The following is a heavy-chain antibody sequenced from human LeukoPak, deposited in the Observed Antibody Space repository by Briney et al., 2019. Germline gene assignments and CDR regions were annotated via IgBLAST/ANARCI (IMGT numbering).Heavy chain of an antibody. CDR2: IYSGGST. CDR3: ARVYRYCSGGSCYYLDY. Sequence: GGSLRLSCTASGFTFGDYAMSWVRQAPGKGLEWVSVIYSGGSTYYADSVKGRFTISRDNSKNTLYLQMNSLRAEDTAVYYCARVYRYCSGGSCYYLDYWGQGTLVTVSS. D-gene: IGHD2-15*01. V-gene: IGHV3-53*01. CDR1: GFTFGDYA. J-gene: IGHJ4*02.